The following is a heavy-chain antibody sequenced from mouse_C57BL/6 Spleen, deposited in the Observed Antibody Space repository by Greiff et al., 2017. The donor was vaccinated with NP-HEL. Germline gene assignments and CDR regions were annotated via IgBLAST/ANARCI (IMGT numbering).Heavy chain of an antibody. Sequence: VQLKESGAELVRPGASVKLSCTASGFNIKDDYMHWVKQRPEQGLEWIGWIDPENGDTEYASKFQGKATITADTSSNTAYLQLSSLTSEDTAVYYCTTSHSSGPYYFDYWGQGTTLTVSS. CDR3: TTSHSSGPYYFDY. V-gene: IGHV14-4*01. D-gene: IGHD3-2*02. CDR2: IDPENGDT. CDR1: GFNIKDDY. J-gene: IGHJ2*01.